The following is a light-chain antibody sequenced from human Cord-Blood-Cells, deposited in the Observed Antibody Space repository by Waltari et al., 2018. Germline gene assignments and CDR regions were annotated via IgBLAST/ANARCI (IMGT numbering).Light chain of an antibody. CDR2: DAS. Sequence: DIQMTQSPSSLSASVGDRVTITCQASQDISNYLNWYQQKPGKAPKLLIYDASNLETGGPSRFSGSGSGTDFTFSIISLQPEGIATSYCRQYDNLPITFGQGTRVEIK. V-gene: IGKV1-33*01. CDR1: QDISNY. CDR3: RQYDNLPIT. J-gene: IGKJ5*01.